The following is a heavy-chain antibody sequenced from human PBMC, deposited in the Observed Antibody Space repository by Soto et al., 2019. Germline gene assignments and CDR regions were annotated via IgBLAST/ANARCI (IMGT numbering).Heavy chain of an antibody. D-gene: IGHD1-26*01. Sequence: PGGSLRLSCAASGFTVSSNYMSWVRPAPGKGLEWVSYISSSTSYTNYADSVKGRFTISRDNAKNSLSLQMNNLRAEDTAVYYCAGSRVGATFLSFDYWGPGALVTVSS. CDR1: GFTVSSNY. J-gene: IGHJ4*02. CDR3: AGSRVGATFLSFDY. CDR2: ISSSTSYT. V-gene: IGHV3-11*03.